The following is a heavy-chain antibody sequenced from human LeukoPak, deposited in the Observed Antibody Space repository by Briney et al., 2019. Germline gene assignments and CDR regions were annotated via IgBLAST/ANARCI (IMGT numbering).Heavy chain of an antibody. V-gene: IGHV3-30-3*01. CDR1: GFTFSSYA. CDR3: ATEKGDSPDY. J-gene: IGHJ4*02. Sequence: GGSLRLSCAASGFTFSSYAMHWVRQAPGKGLEWVAVISYDGSNKYYADSVKGRFTISRDNSKNTLYLLMNSLRADDTAVYYCATEKGDSPDYWGQGTLVTVSS. D-gene: IGHD2-21*01. CDR2: ISYDGSNK.